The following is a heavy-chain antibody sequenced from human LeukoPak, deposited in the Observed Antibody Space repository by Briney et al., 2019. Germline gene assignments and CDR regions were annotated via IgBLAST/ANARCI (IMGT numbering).Heavy chain of an antibody. CDR2: IYSGGST. V-gene: IGHV3-53*01. CDR3: ARDRGYYYDSSAYARIHNWFDP. D-gene: IGHD3-22*01. CDR1: GFTVSSNY. J-gene: IGHJ5*02. Sequence: GGSLRLSCAASGFTVSSNYMSWVRQAPGKGLEWVSVIYSGGSTYYADSVKGRFTISRDNSKNTLYLQMNSLRAEDTAVYYCARDRGYYYDSSAYARIHNWFDPWGQGTLVTVSS.